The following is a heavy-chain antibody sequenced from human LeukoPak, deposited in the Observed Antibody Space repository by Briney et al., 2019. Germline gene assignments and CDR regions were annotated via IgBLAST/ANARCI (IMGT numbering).Heavy chain of an antibody. CDR2: ISKSSAYI. CDR1: GFTFSNVW. V-gene: IGHV3-21*01. CDR3: TRVNGDWPPAY. J-gene: IGHJ4*02. D-gene: IGHD7-27*01. Sequence: GGPQRLLCGPSGFTFSNVWISWVRHAPGKGLEWVSSISKSSAYIFHAHSEKGRFPISRDNPENSLSLNKNTLSREDTAVYFCTRVNGDWPPAYWGQGTLVTVSS.